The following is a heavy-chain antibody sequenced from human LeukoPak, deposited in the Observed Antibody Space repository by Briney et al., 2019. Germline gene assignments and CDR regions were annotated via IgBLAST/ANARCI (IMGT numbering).Heavy chain of an antibody. V-gene: IGHV3-48*01. Sequence: GGSLRLSCAASGFTFSSYSMNWVRQAPGKGLEWVSYISSSSSTIYYADSVKGRFTISRDNAKNSLYLQMNSLRAEDTAVYYCAREAYYGSGSNYYYYMDVWGKGTTVTVSS. D-gene: IGHD3-10*01. CDR2: ISSSSSTI. CDR1: GFTFSSYS. CDR3: AREAYYGSGSNYYYYMDV. J-gene: IGHJ6*03.